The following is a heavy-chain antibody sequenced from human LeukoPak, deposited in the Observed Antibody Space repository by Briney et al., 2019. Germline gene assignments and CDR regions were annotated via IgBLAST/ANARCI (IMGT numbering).Heavy chain of an antibody. V-gene: IGHV3-48*03. D-gene: IGHD5-12*01. CDR3: VREYSGSDFFDY. CDR2: ISSSGSTI. J-gene: IGHJ4*02. CDR1: GFTFSSFE. Sequence: GGSLRLSCAVSGFTFSSFEMNWVRQAPGKGLEWVSYISSSGSTIYYADSVKGRFTISRDNAKNSLYLQMSSLRVEDTAVYYCVREYSGSDFFDYWGQGSLVTVSS.